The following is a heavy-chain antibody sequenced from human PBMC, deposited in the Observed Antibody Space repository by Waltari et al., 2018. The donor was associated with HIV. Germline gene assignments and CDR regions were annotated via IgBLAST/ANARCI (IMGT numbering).Heavy chain of an antibody. D-gene: IGHD6-19*01. CDR2: ISAGGTK. J-gene: IGHJ6*02. CDR1: GFTFSNYE. V-gene: IGHV3-48*03. CDR3: AKAVGDTSGRYWGGDV. Sequence: EVQLVESGGGLVQPGGSLRLSCAGSGFTFSNYEMTWFRQAPGKGLEWISYISAGGTKYYADSVKGRFSISRDNAKNSLYLQMNSLRAEDTAVYYCAKAVGDTSGRYWGGDVWGQGTTVTVSS.